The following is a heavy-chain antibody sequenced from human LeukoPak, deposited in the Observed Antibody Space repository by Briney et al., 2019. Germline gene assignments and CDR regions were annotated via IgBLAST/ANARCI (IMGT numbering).Heavy chain of an antibody. CDR3: ASHSIYYGSGSDY. Sequence: GGSLRLSCAASGFTFSSYAMSWVRQAPGKGLEWVSAISGSGGSTYYADSVKGRFTISRDNSKNSLYLQMNSLRAEDTALYYCASHSIYYGSGSDYWGQGTLVTVSS. CDR1: GFTFSSYA. V-gene: IGHV3-23*01. CDR2: ISGSGGST. D-gene: IGHD3-10*01. J-gene: IGHJ4*02.